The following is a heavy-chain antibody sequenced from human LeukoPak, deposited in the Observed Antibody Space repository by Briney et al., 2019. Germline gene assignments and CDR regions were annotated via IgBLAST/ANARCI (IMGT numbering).Heavy chain of an antibody. V-gene: IGHV4-31*03. Sequence: SETLSLTCTVSGGSISSGGYYWSWLRQHPGKGLEWFGYIYYSGSTYYNPSLKSRVTISVDTSKNQFSLKLSSVTAADTAVYYCARAKGPLLRDYWGQGTLVTVSS. CDR1: GGSISSGGYY. J-gene: IGHJ4*02. CDR3: ARAKGPLLRDY. CDR2: IYYSGST.